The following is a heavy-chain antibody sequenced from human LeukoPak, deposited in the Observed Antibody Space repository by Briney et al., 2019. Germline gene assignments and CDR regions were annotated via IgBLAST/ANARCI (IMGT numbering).Heavy chain of an antibody. CDR3: ARVYYSTSYDYWYFDL. J-gene: IGHJ2*01. CDR1: GGSISSYY. V-gene: IGHV4-59*01. CDR2: IYYSGST. D-gene: IGHD6-13*01. Sequence: PSETLSLTCTVSGGSISSYYWSWIRQPPGKGLEWIGYIYYSGSTNYNPSLKSRVTISVDTSKNQVSLKLSSVTAADTAVYYCARVYYSTSYDYWYFDLWGRGTLVTVSS.